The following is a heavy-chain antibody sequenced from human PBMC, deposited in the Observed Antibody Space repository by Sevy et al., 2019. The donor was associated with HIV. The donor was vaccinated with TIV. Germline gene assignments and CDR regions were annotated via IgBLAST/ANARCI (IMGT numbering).Heavy chain of an antibody. J-gene: IGHJ4*02. D-gene: IGHD6-13*01. CDR1: GFTFSDYY. CDR2: ISSSGSTI. Sequence: GGSLRLSCAASGFTFSDYYMSWIRQAPGKGLEWVSYISSSGSTIYYADSVKGRFTISRDNAKNSLYLQMNSLRAEDTAVYYCAGDLSSSWSGYFDYWGQGTLVTVSS. CDR3: AGDLSSSWSGYFDY. V-gene: IGHV3-11*01.